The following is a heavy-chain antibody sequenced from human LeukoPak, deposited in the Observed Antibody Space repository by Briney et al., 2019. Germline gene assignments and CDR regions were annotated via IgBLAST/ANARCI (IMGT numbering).Heavy chain of an antibody. CDR1: GFTVSSNY. J-gene: IGHJ3*01. CDR2: IYSGGST. CDR3: ARDHSF. Sequence: GGSLLLSCAASGFTVSSNYMSWVRPAPGKGLEWVSVIYSGGSTYYADSVKGRFTISRDNSKNTLYLQMNSLRAEDTAVYYCARDHSFWGQGTMVTVSS. V-gene: IGHV3-53*05.